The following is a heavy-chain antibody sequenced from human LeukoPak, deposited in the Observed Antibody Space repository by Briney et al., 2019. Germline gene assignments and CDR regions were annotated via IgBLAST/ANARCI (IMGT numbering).Heavy chain of an antibody. CDR2: IYDSGST. D-gene: IGHD4-17*01. J-gene: IGHJ4*02. Sequence: SETLSLTCSVSGGSISSYYWSWIRQPPGKGLEWIGYIYDSGSTNFKSPLKSRVTMSGDTSKNQFSLKVNSVTAADTAVYYCARSGDYDDYFDYWGQGTLVTVSS. CDR3: ARSGDYDDYFDY. CDR1: GGSISSYY. V-gene: IGHV4-59*08.